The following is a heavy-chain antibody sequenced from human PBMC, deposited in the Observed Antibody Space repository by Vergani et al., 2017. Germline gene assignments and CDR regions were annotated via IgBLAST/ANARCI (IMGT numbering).Heavy chain of an antibody. V-gene: IGHV2-5*02. CDR1: GFSLSTSGVG. CDR2: IYWDDDK. Sequence: QITLKESGPTLVKPTQTLTLTCTFSGFSLSTSGVGVGWIRQPPGKALEWLALIYWDDDKRYSPSLKRRRTITKDTSKNQVVLTMTNMDPLDTATYYCAHSGNNYYDSSGYPRNWFDPWGQGTLVTVSS. D-gene: IGHD3-22*01. CDR3: AHSGNNYYDSSGYPRNWFDP. J-gene: IGHJ5*02.